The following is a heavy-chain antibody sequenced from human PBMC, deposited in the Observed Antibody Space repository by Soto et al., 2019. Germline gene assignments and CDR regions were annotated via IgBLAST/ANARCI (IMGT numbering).Heavy chain of an antibody. V-gene: IGHV3-13*04. Sequence: EVQLVESGGGWVQPGGSLRLSCAASGFTFSSYDMHGVREVTGKGLEWVSAIGTAGDAYYPISVKGRFTISRENAKNSLYLQMNSLRAGDTAVYYCARAFITGVLDYWGQGTLVTVSS. CDR1: GFTFSSYD. CDR3: ARAFITGVLDY. D-gene: IGHD3-10*01. J-gene: IGHJ4*02. CDR2: IGTAGDA.